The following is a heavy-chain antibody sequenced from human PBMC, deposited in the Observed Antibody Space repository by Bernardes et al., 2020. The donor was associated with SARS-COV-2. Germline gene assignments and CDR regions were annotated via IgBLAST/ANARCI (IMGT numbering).Heavy chain of an antibody. J-gene: IGHJ4*02. D-gene: IGHD6-13*01. CDR1: GFTFSSYA. Sequence: GGSLRLSCAASGFTFSSYAMSWVRQAPGKGLEWVSAISGSGGSTYYADSVKGRFTISRDNSKTTLYLQMNSLRAEDTAVYYCANLYSSSWYLFDYWGQGTLVTVSS. CDR3: ANLYSSSWYLFDY. CDR2: ISGSGGST. V-gene: IGHV3-23*01.